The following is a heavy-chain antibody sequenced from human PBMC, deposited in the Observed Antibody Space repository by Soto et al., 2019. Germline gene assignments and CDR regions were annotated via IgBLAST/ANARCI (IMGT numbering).Heavy chain of an antibody. Sequence: EVQLVESGGGLVQPGGSLKLSCAASGFTFSGSAMHWVRQASGKGLEWVVRIRNKANNYATAYAVSVKGRFTISRDDSRNTAYLQMNSLKTEDTAVYYCARGVYDFWSGHPKGLDYWGQGTVVIVSS. D-gene: IGHD3-3*01. CDR2: IRNKANNYAT. CDR1: GFTFSGSA. V-gene: IGHV3-73*02. J-gene: IGHJ4*02. CDR3: ARGVYDFWSGHPKGLDY.